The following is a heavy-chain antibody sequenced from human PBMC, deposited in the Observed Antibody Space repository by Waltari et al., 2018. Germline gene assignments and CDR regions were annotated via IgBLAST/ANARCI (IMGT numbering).Heavy chain of an antibody. D-gene: IGHD6-13*01. CDR3: ARASIAAAGTGYYYYYYMDV. J-gene: IGHJ6*03. V-gene: IGHV1-69*04. CDR2: IIPSLGIA. CDR1: GGTFSSYA. Sequence: QVQLVQSGAEVKKPGSSVKVSCKASGGTFSSYAISWVRQAPGQGLEWMGGIIPSLGIANYAQNFQGRVTITADESTSTAYMELSSLRSEDTAVYYCARASIAAAGTGYYYYYYMDVWGKGTTVTVSS.